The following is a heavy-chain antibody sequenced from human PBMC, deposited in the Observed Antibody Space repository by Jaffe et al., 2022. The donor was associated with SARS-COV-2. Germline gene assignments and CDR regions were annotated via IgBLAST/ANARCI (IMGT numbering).Heavy chain of an antibody. J-gene: IGHJ4*02. D-gene: IGHD6-19*01. CDR2: VSYDGTNK. Sequence: QVQLVESGGGVVQPGRSLRLSCAASGFTFSGDAMHWVRQAPGKGLEWVAGVSYDGTNKYYVDSVKGRFTISRDNSKNTVYLQMNSLRPDDTAVYYCARDPIWGSSGTPYYFDYWGQGTLVTVSS. V-gene: IGHV3-30*04. CDR3: ARDPIWGSSGTPYYFDY. CDR1: GFTFSGDA.